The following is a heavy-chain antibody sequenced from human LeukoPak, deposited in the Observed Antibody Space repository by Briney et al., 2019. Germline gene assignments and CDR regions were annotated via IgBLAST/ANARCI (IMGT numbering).Heavy chain of an antibody. CDR2: ISGSGGST. CDR1: GFTFSSYA. Sequence: GGSLRLSCAASGFTFSSYAMSWVRQAPGKGLEWVSAISGSGGSTYYADSVKGRFTISRDNSKNTLYLQMNSLRAEDTAVYYCAKDRGISVVPAAGFDYWGQGTLVTVSS. D-gene: IGHD2-2*01. J-gene: IGHJ4*02. CDR3: AKDRGISVVPAAGFDY. V-gene: IGHV3-23*01.